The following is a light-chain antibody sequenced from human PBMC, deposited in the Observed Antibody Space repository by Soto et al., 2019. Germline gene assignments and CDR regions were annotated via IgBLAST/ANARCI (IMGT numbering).Light chain of an antibody. CDR3: QQYNSFSWT. CDR1: HSISSW. CDR2: DAS. J-gene: IGKJ1*01. Sequence: DIQMTQSPSTLSASVGDRVIITCRASHSISSWLAWYQQKPGRAPKSLIYDASILESGVPSRFSGSGSGTEFTLTISSLQPDDFATYYCQQYNSFSWTFGQGTKVDIK. V-gene: IGKV1-5*01.